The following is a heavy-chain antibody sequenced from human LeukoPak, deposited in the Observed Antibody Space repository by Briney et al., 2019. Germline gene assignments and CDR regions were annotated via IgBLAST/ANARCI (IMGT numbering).Heavy chain of an antibody. CDR1: GYTLTELS. CDR2: FDPEDGET. V-gene: IGHV1-24*01. J-gene: IGHJ6*03. CDR3: ATRQLMRGPSGYSTYYYYYYMDV. D-gene: IGHD3-3*01. Sequence: GASVKVSYKVSGYTLTELSMHWVRQAPGKGLEWMGGFDPEDGETIYAQKFQGRVTMTEDTSTDTAYMELSSLRSEDTAVYYCATRQLMRGPSGYSTYYYYYYMDVWGKGTTVTVSS.